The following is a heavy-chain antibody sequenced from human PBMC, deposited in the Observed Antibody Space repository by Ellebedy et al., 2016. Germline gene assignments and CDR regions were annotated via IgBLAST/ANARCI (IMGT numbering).Heavy chain of an antibody. V-gene: IGHV4-38-2*02. CDR1: GYSISSNYY. Sequence: SETLSLXXTVSGYSISSNYYWGWIRQPPGKGLEWIGSIYYSGSTYYNPSLKSRVTISVDTSKNQFSLKLSSVTAADTAVYYCASLLLRFYGYMDVWGKGTTVTVSS. CDR2: IYYSGST. J-gene: IGHJ6*03. D-gene: IGHD3-3*01. CDR3: ASLLLRFYGYMDV.